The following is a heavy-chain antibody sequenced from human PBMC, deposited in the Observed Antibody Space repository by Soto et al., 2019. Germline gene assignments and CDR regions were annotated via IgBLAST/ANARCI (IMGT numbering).Heavy chain of an antibody. V-gene: IGHV3-15*07. D-gene: IGHD6-6*01. Sequence: PGGSVRLSCAASDFTFSNAWRNWVRQAPGKGLEWVGRIKSKTDGGTTDYAAPVKGRFTISRDDSKNTLYLQMNSLKTEDTAVYYCTTVTWKSSSSRFDHWGQGTLVTVSS. CDR2: IKSKTDGGTT. CDR1: DFTFSNAW. CDR3: TTVTWKSSSSRFDH. J-gene: IGHJ4*02.